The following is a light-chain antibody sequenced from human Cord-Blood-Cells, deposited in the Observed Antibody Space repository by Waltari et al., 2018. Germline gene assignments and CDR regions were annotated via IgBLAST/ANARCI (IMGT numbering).Light chain of an antibody. J-gene: IGLJ2*01. Sequence: QSALTQPRSVSGSPGQSVTISCTGTSSAVGGYNYVPCYQQHPGKAPKLMIYDVSKRPSGVPDRFSGSKSGNTASLTISGLQAEDEADYYCCSYAGSYTFVVFGGGTKLTVL. CDR1: SSAVGGYNY. CDR2: DVS. V-gene: IGLV2-11*01. CDR3: CSYAGSYTFVV.